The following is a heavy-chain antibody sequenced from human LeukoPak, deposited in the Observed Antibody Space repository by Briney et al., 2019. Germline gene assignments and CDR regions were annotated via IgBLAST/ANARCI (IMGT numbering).Heavy chain of an antibody. CDR2: IYYSGST. CDR1: GGSISSGGYY. D-gene: IGHD3-22*01. CDR3: ARAQTYYYDSSGPFQIDY. Sequence: SETLSLTCTVSGGSISSGGYYWSWIRQHPGKGLEWIGYIYYSGSTYYNPSLKSRVTILVDTSKNQFSLKLSSVTAADTAVYYCARAQTYYYDSSGPFQIDYWGQGTLVTVSS. J-gene: IGHJ4*02. V-gene: IGHV4-31*03.